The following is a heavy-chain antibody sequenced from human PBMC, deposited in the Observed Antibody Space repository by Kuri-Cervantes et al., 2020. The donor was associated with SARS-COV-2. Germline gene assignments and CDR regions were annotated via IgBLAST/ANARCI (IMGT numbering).Heavy chain of an antibody. V-gene: IGHV3-7*01. J-gene: IGHJ6*03. D-gene: IGHD6-6*01. CDR1: GFTFSDYW. Sequence: GESLKISCAASGFTFSDYWMTWVRLAPGKGLEWVANIKYDGSEIYYVDSVKGRYTISRDNAKNSLSLEMNSLRAEDTAVYYCARDQYSSSSGYYFYMDVWGNGTTVTVSS. CDR2: IKYDGSEI. CDR3: ARDQYSSSSGYYFYMDV.